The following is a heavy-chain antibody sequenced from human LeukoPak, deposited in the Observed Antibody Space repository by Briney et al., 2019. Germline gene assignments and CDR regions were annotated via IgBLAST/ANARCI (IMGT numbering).Heavy chain of an antibody. D-gene: IGHD1-26*01. J-gene: IGHJ5*02. CDR2: INPSGTGT. CDR1: GYTITNNY. CDR3: ATDHSMGNTAWWFDP. Sequence: ASVKVSCKASGYTITNNYMHWVRQAPGQGLEWMGVINPSGTGTSYAQKFQGRITMSRDTSTSTVYMELSSLRSEDTAFYYCATDHSMGNTAWWFDPWGQGTLVTVSS. V-gene: IGHV1-46*01.